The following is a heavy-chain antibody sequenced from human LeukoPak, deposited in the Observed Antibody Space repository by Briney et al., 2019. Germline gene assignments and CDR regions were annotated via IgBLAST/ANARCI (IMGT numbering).Heavy chain of an antibody. CDR1: AASISNYY. CDR2: ISTSGST. V-gene: IGHV4-4*09. CDR3: ARGVWEESLLWFGELVL. Sequence: SETLSLTCAVSAASISNYYWSWIRQAPGKGLEWIGYISTSGSTNYNPSLKSRVSISLDTSKNRFSLNLNFVTAADTAVYYCARGVWEESLLWFGELVLWGQGTLVTGSS. D-gene: IGHD3-10*01. J-gene: IGHJ4*02.